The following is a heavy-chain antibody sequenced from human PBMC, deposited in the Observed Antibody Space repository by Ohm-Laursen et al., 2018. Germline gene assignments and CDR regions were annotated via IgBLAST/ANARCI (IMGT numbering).Heavy chain of an antibody. CDR3: AKDRITAAGTPPFDS. CDR1: GGAFSGYY. Sequence: TLSLTWTVYGGAFSGYYWSWIRQPPGKGLEWIGEINYAGSTNYNPSLKSRVTLSVDTSKNHFSLNLSSVTAADTAVYYCAKDRITAAGTPPFDSWGQGTLVTVSS. J-gene: IGHJ4*02. V-gene: IGHV4-34*01. D-gene: IGHD6-13*01. CDR2: INYAGST.